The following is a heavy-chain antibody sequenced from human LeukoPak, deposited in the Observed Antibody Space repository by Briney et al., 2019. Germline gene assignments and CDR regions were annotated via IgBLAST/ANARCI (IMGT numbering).Heavy chain of an antibody. V-gene: IGHV3-30*04. CDR1: GFTFSSYA. D-gene: IGHD2-2*01. CDR2: ISYDGSNK. Sequence: LPGRSLRLSCAASGFTFSSYAMHWVRQAPGKGLEWVAVISYDGSNKYYADSVKGRFTISRDNSKNTLYLQMNSLRAEDTAVYYCARGRGSYCSSTSCQRFAEYFQHWGQGTLVTVSS. CDR3: ARGRGSYCSSTSCQRFAEYFQH. J-gene: IGHJ1*01.